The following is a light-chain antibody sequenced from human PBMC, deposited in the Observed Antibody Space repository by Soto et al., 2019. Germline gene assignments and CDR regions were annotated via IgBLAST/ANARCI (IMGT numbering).Light chain of an antibody. CDR1: QPISTY. CDR3: QQSYRTPPDT. CDR2: AAS. V-gene: IGKV1-39*01. Sequence: DIQMTQSPSSLSASVGDRVTITCRASQPISTYLNWYQQRPGKAPRLLTHAASTLHSGVPSRFSGSGSGTDFTLTISSLQPEDFATYFCQQSYRTPPDTFGQGTKVDIK. J-gene: IGKJ2*01.